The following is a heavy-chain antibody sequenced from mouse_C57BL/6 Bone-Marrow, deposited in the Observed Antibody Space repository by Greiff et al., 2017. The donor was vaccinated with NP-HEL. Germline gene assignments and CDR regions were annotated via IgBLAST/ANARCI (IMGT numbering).Heavy chain of an antibody. Sequence: DVKLVESEGGLVQPGSSMKLSCTASGFTFSDYYMAWVRQVPEKGLEWVANINYDGSSTYYLDSLKSRFIISRDNAKNILYLQMSSLKSEDTATYYCARDRKHEYDYDYWYFDVWGTGTTVTVSS. CDR2: INYDGSST. J-gene: IGHJ1*03. D-gene: IGHD2-4*01. CDR1: GFTFSDYY. V-gene: IGHV5-16*01. CDR3: ARDRKHEYDYDYWYFDV.